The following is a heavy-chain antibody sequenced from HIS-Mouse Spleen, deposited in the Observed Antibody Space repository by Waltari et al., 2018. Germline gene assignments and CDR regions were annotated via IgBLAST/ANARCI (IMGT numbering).Heavy chain of an antibody. V-gene: IGHV4-39*07. Sequence: QLQLQESGPGLVKPSETLSLTCTVSGGSISSISYSWGWIRQPPGKGLEWIGSIYYSGSTYYNPSLKSRVTISVDTSKNQFSLKLSSVTAADTAVYYCARDGYSGYGHDAFDIWGQGTMVTVSS. D-gene: IGHD5-12*01. CDR3: ARDGYSGYGHDAFDI. CDR2: IYYSGST. J-gene: IGHJ3*02. CDR1: GGSISSISYS.